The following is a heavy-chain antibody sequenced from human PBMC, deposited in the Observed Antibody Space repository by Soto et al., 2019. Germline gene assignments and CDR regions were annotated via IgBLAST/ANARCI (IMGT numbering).Heavy chain of an antibody. Sequence: ASVQVSCQASGYTFTGYYMHWVRQAPGQGLEWMGWINPNSGDTNYAQKFQGRVTMTRDTSISTAYMELSRLRSDDTAVYYCARDPAPTDCSGGSCYSRGFDYWGQGTLVTVSS. J-gene: IGHJ4*02. CDR1: GYTFTGYY. D-gene: IGHD2-15*01. V-gene: IGHV1-2*02. CDR3: ARDPAPTDCSGGSCYSRGFDY. CDR2: INPNSGDT.